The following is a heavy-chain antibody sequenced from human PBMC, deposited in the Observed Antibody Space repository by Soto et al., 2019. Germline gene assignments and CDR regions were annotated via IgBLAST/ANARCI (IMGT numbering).Heavy chain of an antibody. CDR1: GFTFSSYS. J-gene: IGHJ4*02. D-gene: IGHD3-9*01. Sequence: EVQLVESGGGLVKPGGSLRLSCAASGFTFSSYSMNWVRQAPGKGLEWVSSISSSSNNIYYADSVKGRFTISRDNAKNSLYLEMNSLGAEDTAVYYCARDGKLRYFDRYYFDYWVQGPLVTVSS. CDR3: ARDGKLRYFDRYYFDY. V-gene: IGHV3-21*01. CDR2: ISSSSNNI.